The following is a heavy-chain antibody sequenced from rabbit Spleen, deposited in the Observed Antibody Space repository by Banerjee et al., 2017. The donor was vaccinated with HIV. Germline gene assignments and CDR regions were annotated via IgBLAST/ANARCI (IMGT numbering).Heavy chain of an antibody. CDR1: GFSFSSSDY. CDR2: IYAGSSGFVGAT. V-gene: IGHV1S45*01. CDR3: ARDTGSSFSTYGMDL. J-gene: IGHJ6*01. Sequence: QQQLEESGGGLVKPEGSLTLTCTASGFSFSSSDYICWVRQAPGKGLEWIACIYAGSSGFVGATYYATWPIGRFTVSKTSSTAVALQMTSLTAADTATYFCARDTGSSFSTYGMDLWGPGTLVTVS. D-gene: IGHD8-1*01.